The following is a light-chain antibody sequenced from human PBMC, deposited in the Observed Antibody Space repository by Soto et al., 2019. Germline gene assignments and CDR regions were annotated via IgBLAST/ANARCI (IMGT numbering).Light chain of an antibody. J-gene: IGKJ4*01. Sequence: EIVLTQSPGTLYLSPGDSATLSCRASQSVSSSSLAWYQQKPGQAPRLLFFGVSNRAAGVPDRFGGSGSGTDFTLTISRLEPEDFAVYYCQQYGNSPLTFGGGTKVDIK. CDR3: QQYGNSPLT. V-gene: IGKV3-20*01. CDR2: GVS. CDR1: QSVSSSS.